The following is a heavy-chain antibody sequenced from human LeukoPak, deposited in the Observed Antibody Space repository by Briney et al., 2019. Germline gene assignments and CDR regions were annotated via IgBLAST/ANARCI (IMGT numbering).Heavy chain of an antibody. CDR1: GFTFSSYH. V-gene: IGHV3-48*03. CDR3: ARGLGGYSYGLQVFDY. Sequence: GGSLRLSCAASGFTFSSYHMNWVRQAPGKGLEWVSYISSSGSPTHYADSVKGRFTISRDNAKNSLYLQMNSLRTEDTAVYYCARGLGGYSYGLQVFDYWGQGTLVTVSS. D-gene: IGHD5-18*01. J-gene: IGHJ4*02. CDR2: ISSSGSPT.